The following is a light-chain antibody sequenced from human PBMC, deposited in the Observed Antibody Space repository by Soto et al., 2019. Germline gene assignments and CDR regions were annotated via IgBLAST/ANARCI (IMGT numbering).Light chain of an antibody. CDR1: SSHVGGYNY. Sequence: QSALTQPPSASGSPGQSLTISCTGTSSHVGGYNYVFWYQQHPGKAPKLMIYEVNKRPSGVPDRFSGSKSGNTASLTVSGLQAEDEADYYCSSYAGSDIFVFGGGTKVTVL. V-gene: IGLV2-8*01. CDR2: EVN. CDR3: SSYAGSDIFV. J-gene: IGLJ2*01.